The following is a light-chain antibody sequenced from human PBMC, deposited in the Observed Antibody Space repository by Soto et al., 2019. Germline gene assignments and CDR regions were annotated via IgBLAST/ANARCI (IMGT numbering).Light chain of an antibody. V-gene: IGKV3-15*01. CDR2: GAS. Sequence: EIVMTQSPATLSVSPGERATLSCRAGQSVSGNLAWYQQKPGQAPRLLIYGASTRATGIPARFSGSGSGTEFTLTISSLLSEDFAVYYCQQYNTWPTFGQGTRLEIK. J-gene: IGKJ5*01. CDR1: QSVSGN. CDR3: QQYNTWPT.